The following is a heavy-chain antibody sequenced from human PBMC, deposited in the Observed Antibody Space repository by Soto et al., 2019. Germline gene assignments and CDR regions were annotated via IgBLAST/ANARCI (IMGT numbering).Heavy chain of an antibody. D-gene: IGHD3-10*02. V-gene: IGHV3-30-3*01. CDR2: ISYDGSNK. J-gene: IGHJ4*01. Sequence: PGGSLRLSCAASGITFSGYAMHWVRQAPGKGLEWVALISYDGSNKYYADSVKGRFTISRDTSKNTLYLQMNSLRAEDTAVYYCTTDSLFTQMLVRFDFWGLGTLVTVSS. CDR3: TTDSLFTQMLVRFDF. CDR1: GITFSGYA.